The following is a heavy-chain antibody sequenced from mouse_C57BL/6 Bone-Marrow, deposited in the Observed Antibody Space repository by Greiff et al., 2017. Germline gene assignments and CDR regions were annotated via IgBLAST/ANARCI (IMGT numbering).Heavy chain of an antibody. CDR3: ARHESVFYYGYPWFAY. CDR1: GYTFTEYT. D-gene: IGHD2-2*01. Sequence: VQLQQSGAELVKPGASVKLSCKASGYTFTEYTIHWVKQRSGQGLEWIGWFYPGSGSIKYNEKFKDKATLTADKSSSTVYMGLSRLTSEDSAVYFCARHESVFYYGYPWFAYWGQGTLVTVSA. CDR2: FYPGSGSI. J-gene: IGHJ3*01. V-gene: IGHV1-62-2*01.